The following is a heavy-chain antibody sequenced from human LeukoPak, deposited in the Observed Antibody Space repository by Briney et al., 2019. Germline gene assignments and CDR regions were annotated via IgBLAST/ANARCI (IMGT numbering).Heavy chain of an antibody. CDR3: ARLGYYDFWSGYSRYYYGMDV. D-gene: IGHD3-3*01. CDR1: GYTFTSYG. Sequence: ASVKVSCKASGYTFTSYGISWVRQAPGQGLEWMGWISAYNGNTNYAQKLQGRVTMTTDTSTSTAYMELRSLRSDDTAVYYCARLGYYDFWSGYSRYYYGMDVWGQGTTVTVSS. V-gene: IGHV1-18*01. J-gene: IGHJ6*02. CDR2: ISAYNGNT.